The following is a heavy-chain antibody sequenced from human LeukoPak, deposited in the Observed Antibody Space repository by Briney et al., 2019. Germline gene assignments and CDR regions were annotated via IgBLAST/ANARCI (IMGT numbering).Heavy chain of an antibody. V-gene: IGHV4-59*02. CDR1: GGSVSSHF. D-gene: IGHD3-10*01. J-gene: IGHJ5*02. CDR3: ARDRAPVTMIRGAPGGFDP. Sequence: SETLSLTCTVSGGSVSSHFWSWIRQPPGKGLEWIGYMFYSGSTNYNPSLKSRVTISVDASKNQFSLKLTSVSAADTAVYYCARDRAPVTMIRGAPGGFDPWGQGTLVTVSS. CDR2: MFYSGST.